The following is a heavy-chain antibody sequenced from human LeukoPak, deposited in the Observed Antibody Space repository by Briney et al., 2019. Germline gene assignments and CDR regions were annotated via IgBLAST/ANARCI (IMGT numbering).Heavy chain of an antibody. CDR1: GFTFSSYG. CDR3: VKGYGMGDY. Sequence: PGGSLRLSCVASGFTFSSYGMSWVRQAPGKGLEWVSGISGSGGRTQYADSVKGRFTISRDNAKNTQYLQMNSLRADDTAVYYCVKGYGMGDYWGQGTLVTVSS. J-gene: IGHJ4*02. CDR2: ISGSGGRT. V-gene: IGHV3-23*01. D-gene: IGHD4-17*01.